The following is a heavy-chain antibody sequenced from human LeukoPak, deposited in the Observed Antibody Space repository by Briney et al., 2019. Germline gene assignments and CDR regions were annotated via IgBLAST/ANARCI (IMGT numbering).Heavy chain of an antibody. D-gene: IGHD4-11*01. Sequence: GGSLRLSCAAAGFSLSDYYMSWLRQAPGKGLEWVSYITGSGTTMYYADSVKGRFTISRDNDKNSLFLQMNSLRAEDTAVYYCARDDDDYSNSGPLDYWGQGTLVTVSS. CDR1: GFSLSDYY. V-gene: IGHV3-11*04. CDR2: ITGSGTTM. J-gene: IGHJ4*02. CDR3: ARDDDDYSNSGPLDY.